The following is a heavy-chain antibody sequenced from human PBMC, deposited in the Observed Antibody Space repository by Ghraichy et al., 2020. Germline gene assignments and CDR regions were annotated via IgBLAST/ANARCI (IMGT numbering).Heavy chain of an antibody. J-gene: IGHJ6*02. Sequence: GESLNISCAASGFTFRTYSMHWVRQAPGKGLEWVAVISYDGISKYYADSVKGRFTISRDNSKNTLFLQMNSLRAEDTALYYCARDIKSSSWSYYFYAMDVWGQGTTVTVSS. CDR1: GFTFRTYS. V-gene: IGHV3-30-3*01. CDR2: ISYDGISK. D-gene: IGHD6-13*01. CDR3: ARDIKSSSWSYYFYAMDV.